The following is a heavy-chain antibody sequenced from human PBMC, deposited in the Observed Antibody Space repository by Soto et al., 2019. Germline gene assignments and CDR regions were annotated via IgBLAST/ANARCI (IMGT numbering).Heavy chain of an antibody. V-gene: IGHV3-23*01. J-gene: IGHJ4*02. CDR1: GFTFSSYA. Sequence: PGGSLRLSCTASGFTFSSYAMSWVRQAPGKGLEWVSSINGGGGTTNYADSVKGRFTISRDNSKNTLYLQMNSLRAEDTAVYFCAKVVCTSNCYDYWGQGTRVTVSS. D-gene: IGHD2-8*01. CDR2: INGGGGTT. CDR3: AKVVCTSNCYDY.